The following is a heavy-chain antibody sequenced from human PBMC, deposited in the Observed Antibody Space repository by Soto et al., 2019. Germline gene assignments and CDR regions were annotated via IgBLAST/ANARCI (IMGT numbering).Heavy chain of an antibody. D-gene: IGHD3-10*01. Sequence: KASETLSLTCAVYGGSFSGYYWSWIRQPPGKGLEWIGEINHSGSTNYNPSLKSRVTISVDTSKNQFSLELSSVTAADTAVYYCARGLSLLWFGERADFDYWGQGTLVTVSS. CDR2: INHSGST. V-gene: IGHV4-34*01. CDR1: GGSFSGYY. CDR3: ARGLSLLWFGERADFDY. J-gene: IGHJ4*02.